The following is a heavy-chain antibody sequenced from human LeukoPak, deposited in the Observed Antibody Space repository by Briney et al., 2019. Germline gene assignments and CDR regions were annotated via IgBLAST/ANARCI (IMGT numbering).Heavy chain of an antibody. CDR2: ISRNGGST. V-gene: IGHV3-64*01. J-gene: IGHJ2*01. Sequence: GGSLRLSCAASGFTLSTYEMNWVRQAPGKGLEYVSAISRNGGSTYYANSVQGRFTISRDNSKNTLYLQMGSLRAEDMAVYYCARDWAGAVRWYFDLWGRGTLVTVSS. CDR1: GFTLSTYE. CDR3: ARDWAGAVRWYFDL. D-gene: IGHD3-16*01.